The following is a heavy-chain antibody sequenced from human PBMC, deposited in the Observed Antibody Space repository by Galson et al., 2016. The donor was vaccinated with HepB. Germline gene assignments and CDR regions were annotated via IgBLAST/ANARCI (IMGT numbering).Heavy chain of an antibody. CDR1: GYSFTSYW. V-gene: IGHV5-51*01. Sequence: QSGAEVKKPGESLKISCKGFGYSFTSYWIGWVRQMPGKGLEWMGITYPGDSDTRYSPSFQGQVSISADKSIRTVFLQWSSLKASDNALYYCARQVGPGVDPWGQGTLVTVSS. D-gene: IGHD1-26*01. CDR2: TYPGDSDT. J-gene: IGHJ5*02. CDR3: ARQVGPGVDP.